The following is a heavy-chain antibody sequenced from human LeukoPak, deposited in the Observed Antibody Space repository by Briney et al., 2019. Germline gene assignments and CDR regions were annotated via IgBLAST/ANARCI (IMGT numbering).Heavy chain of an antibody. CDR2: SSSSSTYI. J-gene: IGHJ4*02. CDR3: ARVWSPPYTSSWPYYFDF. Sequence: GGSLRLSCVASGFIFNSYEMNWVRQAPGKGLEWVSSSSSSSTYIYYSDSLKGRFTISRDNAENSLYLQMNSLRAEDTAVYFCARVWSPPYTSSWPYYFDFWGQGALVTVSS. V-gene: IGHV3-21*01. CDR1: GFIFNSYE. D-gene: IGHD6-13*01.